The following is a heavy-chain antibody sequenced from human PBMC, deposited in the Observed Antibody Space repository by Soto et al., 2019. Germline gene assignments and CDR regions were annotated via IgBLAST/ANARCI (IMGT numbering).Heavy chain of an antibody. CDR3: ERGPRFSDWFDP. D-gene: IGHD3-3*01. Sequence: PSETLSLTCTVTGGTLSGYYWTWIRQSAGGGLEWIGRIYSSGSTNYNPSLKSRVTISLDTSMSHSSLRLRSVSAADTAVYYCERGPRFSDWFDPWGQGTLVTVSS. J-gene: IGHJ5*02. V-gene: IGHV4-4*07. CDR2: IYSSGST. CDR1: GGTLSGYY.